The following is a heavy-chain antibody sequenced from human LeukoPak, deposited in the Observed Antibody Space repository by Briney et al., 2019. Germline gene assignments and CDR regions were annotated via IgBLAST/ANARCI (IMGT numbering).Heavy chain of an antibody. CDR2: FYTSGST. Sequence: SETLSLTCTVSGGSISSGTYYWSWIRQPAGKGLEWIGRFYTSGSTHYNPSLKGRVTISVDTSKNQFSLTLSSVTAADTAVYYCARGPYAWGYIDYWGQGILVTVSS. V-gene: IGHV4-61*02. J-gene: IGHJ4*02. D-gene: IGHD7-27*01. CDR3: ARGPYAWGYIDY. CDR1: GGSISSGTYY.